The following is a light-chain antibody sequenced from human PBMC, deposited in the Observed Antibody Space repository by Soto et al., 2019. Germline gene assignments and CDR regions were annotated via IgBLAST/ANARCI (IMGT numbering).Light chain of an antibody. CDR3: EAWDDSLSGVV. V-gene: IGLV1-47*01. CDR1: SSNIGSNY. CDR2: RNS. Sequence: QSVLTQPPSASGTPGQRVTISCSGSSSNIGSNYVYWYQQLPGTVPQLLIYRNSERPSVVPDRFSGSKSGTSASLAISGLRSEDEADYYCEAWDDSLSGVVFGGGTKLTVL. J-gene: IGLJ2*01.